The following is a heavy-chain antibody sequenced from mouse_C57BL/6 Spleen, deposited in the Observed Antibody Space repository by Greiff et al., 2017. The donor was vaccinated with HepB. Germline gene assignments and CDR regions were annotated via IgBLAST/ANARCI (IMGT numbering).Heavy chain of an antibody. J-gene: IGHJ3*01. CDR3: ARDGVTTGPWFAY. CDR2: IDPSDSYT. CDR1: GYTFTSYW. V-gene: IGHV1-59*01. Sequence: VQLQQPGAELVRPGTSVKLSCKASGYTFTSYWMHWVKQRPGQGLEWIGVIDPSDSYTNYNQKFKGKATLTVDTSSSTAYMQLSSLTSEDSAVYYCARDGVTTGPWFAYWGQGTLVTVSA. D-gene: IGHD2-2*01.